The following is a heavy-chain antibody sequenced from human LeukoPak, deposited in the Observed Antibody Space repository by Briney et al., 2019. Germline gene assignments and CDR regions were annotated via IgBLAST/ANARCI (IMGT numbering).Heavy chain of an antibody. J-gene: IGHJ2*01. CDR3: ARSGRAVAAKTPGTNLYFDL. CDR1: GYTFTSYA. V-gene: IGHV1-3*01. CDR2: INAGNGNT. Sequence: GASVKVSCKASGYTFTSYAMHWVRQAPGQRLEWMGWINAGNGNTKYSQKFQGRVTITRDTSASTAYMELSSLRSEDTAVYYCARSGRAVAAKTPGTNLYFDLWGRGTLVTVSS. D-gene: IGHD6-19*01.